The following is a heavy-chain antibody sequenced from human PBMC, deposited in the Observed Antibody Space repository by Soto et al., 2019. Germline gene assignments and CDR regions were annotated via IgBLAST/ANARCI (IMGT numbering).Heavy chain of an antibody. CDR1: GGSISSSNW. J-gene: IGHJ6*02. Sequence: QVQLQESGPGLVKPSGTLSLTCAVSGGSISSSNWWSWVRQPPGKGLEWIGEIYHSGSTNYNPSLQRRVTTSVDKSKNPRSRKLSSVAAAVTAVYYCARSPDSSGYYPRWYCYGMDVWGQGTTVTVSS. CDR3: ARSPDSSGYYPRWYCYGMDV. D-gene: IGHD3-22*01. CDR2: IYHSGST. V-gene: IGHV4-4*02.